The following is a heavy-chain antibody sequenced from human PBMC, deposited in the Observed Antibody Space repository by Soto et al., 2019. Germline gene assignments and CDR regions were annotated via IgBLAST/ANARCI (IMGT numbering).Heavy chain of an antibody. CDR1: GGSISSGGYS. Sequence: SETLSLTCAVSGGSISSGGYSWSWIRQPQGKGLEWIGYIYHSGSTYYNPSLKSRVTISVDRSKNQFSLKLSSVTAADTAVYYCARGGDYSRGYFDYWGQGTLVTVSS. CDR3: ARGGDYSRGYFDY. D-gene: IGHD4-17*01. J-gene: IGHJ4*02. V-gene: IGHV4-30-2*01. CDR2: IYHSGST.